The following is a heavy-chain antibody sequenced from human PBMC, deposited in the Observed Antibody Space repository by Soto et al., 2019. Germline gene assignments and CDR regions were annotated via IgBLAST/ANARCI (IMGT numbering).Heavy chain of an antibody. Sequence: SLRLSCAASGFTFSDSTMHWVRQASGKGLEWVGRIRSKANTYATAYAASVKGRFTISRDDSKNTAYLQMNSLKTEDTAVYYCTSFMVGATPYWGQGTLVTVSS. D-gene: IGHD1-26*01. CDR1: GFTFSDST. CDR3: TSFMVGATPY. J-gene: IGHJ4*02. CDR2: IRSKANTYAT. V-gene: IGHV3-73*01.